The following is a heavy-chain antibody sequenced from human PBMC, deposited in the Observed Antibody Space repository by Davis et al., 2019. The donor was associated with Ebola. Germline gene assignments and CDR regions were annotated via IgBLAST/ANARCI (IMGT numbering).Heavy chain of an antibody. CDR2: IHSDGSST. CDR3: ARAIAARPHYYYGMDV. Sequence: GESLKISCAASGFTFSTYRMHWVRQVSGKGMVWVSRIHSDGSSTNYADSVKGRFTISRDNAKNTLYLQMNSLRAEDTAVYYCARAIAARPHYYYGMDVWGQGTTVTVSS. V-gene: IGHV3-74*01. D-gene: IGHD6-6*01. J-gene: IGHJ6*02. CDR1: GFTFSTYR.